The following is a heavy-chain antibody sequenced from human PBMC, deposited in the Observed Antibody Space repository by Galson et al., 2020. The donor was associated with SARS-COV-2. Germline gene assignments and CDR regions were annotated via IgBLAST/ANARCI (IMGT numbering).Heavy chain of an antibody. D-gene: IGHD3-22*01. V-gene: IGHV4-59*01. J-gene: IGHJ4*02. CDR1: GASICNYY. CDR3: ARGMFSYDS. Sequence: ASETLSLTCTVSGASICNYYWSWMRQPPGKGLEWIGYIYYSGTTNHNPSLKSRVTLSVDTSKGQLSLKLSSVTAADTAVYYCARGMFSYDSWGQGTLVTVSS. CDR2: IYYSGTT.